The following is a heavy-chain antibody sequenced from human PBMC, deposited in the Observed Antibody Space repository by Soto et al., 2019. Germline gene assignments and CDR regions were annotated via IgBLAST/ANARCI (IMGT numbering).Heavy chain of an antibody. CDR3: VSESTVTDAFDI. Sequence: SETLSLTCTVSGGTVSSGSYYWSWIRQPPGKGLEWIGYIYYSGSTNYNPSLKSGVTISVDTSKNQFSLKLSSVTAADTAVYYCVSESTVTDAFDIWDQGTMVTVSS. J-gene: IGHJ3*02. CDR1: GGTVSSGSYY. D-gene: IGHD4-17*01. CDR2: IYYSGST. V-gene: IGHV4-61*01.